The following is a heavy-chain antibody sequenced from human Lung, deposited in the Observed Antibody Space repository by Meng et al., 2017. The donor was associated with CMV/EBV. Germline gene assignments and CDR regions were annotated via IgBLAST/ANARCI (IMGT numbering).Heavy chain of an antibody. CDR1: GYTFGSYG. CDR2: FVNYVDT. CDR3: ASGTPGRSYCDY. J-gene: IGHJ4*02. V-gene: IGHV1-18*01. D-gene: IGHD2-15*01. Sequence: QVHLLQSGPGVKKPGASVRVSCKASGYTFGSYGICWVRQAPGQGLEWMGWFVNYVDTYPAPKFQGRVTMTTDTHTSTAFMELRSLTSDDTAVYYCASGTPGRSYCDYWGQGTLVTVSS.